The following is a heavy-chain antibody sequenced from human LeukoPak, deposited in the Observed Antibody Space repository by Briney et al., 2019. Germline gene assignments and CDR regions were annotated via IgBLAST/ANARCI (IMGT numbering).Heavy chain of an antibody. CDR2: ISSGGNT. J-gene: IGHJ4*02. D-gene: IGHD2-21*01. CDR3: AREVRGYYFDY. V-gene: IGHV3-53*05. CDR1: GFTVSSNY. Sequence: PGGSLRPSCVASGFTVSSNYMSWVRQAPGKGLEWVSVISSGGNTYYADSVKGRFTISRDNSKNTVYLQMNSLRAEDTALYYCAREVRGYYFDYWGQGTLVTVSS.